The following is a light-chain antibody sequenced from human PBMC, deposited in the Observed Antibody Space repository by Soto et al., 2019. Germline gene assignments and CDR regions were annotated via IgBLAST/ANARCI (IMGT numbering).Light chain of an antibody. CDR2: AAS. CDR3: QQSYSTPFT. J-gene: IGKJ3*01. Sequence: DIPMTQSPSSLSASVGDSVTITCRASQSISNYLNWYQQKPGKAPKLLVYAASSLQSVVPSRFSGGRSGTDFTLTISSLQPEDFATYYCQQSYSTPFTFGPGTKVHIK. CDR1: QSISNY. V-gene: IGKV1-39*01.